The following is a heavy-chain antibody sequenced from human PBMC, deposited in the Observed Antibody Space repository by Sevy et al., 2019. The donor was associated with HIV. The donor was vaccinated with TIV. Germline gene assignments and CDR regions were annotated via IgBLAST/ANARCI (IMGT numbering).Heavy chain of an antibody. CDR1: GFTFSSYA. D-gene: IGHD4-17*01. V-gene: IGHV3-23*01. J-gene: IGHJ6*02. CDR3: AKDRGYGGYGRGEFYGMDV. CDR2: IIGSGGST. Sequence: GGSLRLSCAASGFTFSSYAMSWVRQAPGKGLEWVSAIIGSGGSTYYADSVKGRLTISRDNSKNTLYRQMNSLRAEYTAVYCCAKDRGYGGYGRGEFYGMDVWGQGTTVTVSS.